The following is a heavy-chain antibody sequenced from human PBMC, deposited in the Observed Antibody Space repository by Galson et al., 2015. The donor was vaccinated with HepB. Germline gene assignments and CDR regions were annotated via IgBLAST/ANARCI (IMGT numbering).Heavy chain of an antibody. CDR3: ARDGGHSYTPYYFDY. CDR1: GFTFSSYS. Sequence: SLRLSCAASGFTFSSYSMNWVRQAPGKGLEWVSSISSSSSYIYYADSVKGRFTISRDNAKNSLYLQMNSLRAEDTAVYYCARDGGHSYTPYYFDYWGQGTLVTVSS. J-gene: IGHJ4*02. V-gene: IGHV3-21*01. CDR2: ISSSSSYI. D-gene: IGHD2-2*02.